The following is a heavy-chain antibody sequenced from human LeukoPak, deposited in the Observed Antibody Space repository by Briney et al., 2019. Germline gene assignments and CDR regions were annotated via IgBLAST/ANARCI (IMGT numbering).Heavy chain of an antibody. D-gene: IGHD3-9*01. J-gene: IGHJ4*02. V-gene: IGHV3-23*01. CDR1: GFTFSNYA. Sequence: GGSLTLSCAASGFTFSNYAMSRVRQAPGKGLEWVSAISGSGGSTYYADSVKGRFTISRDNSKNTLYLQMNSLRAEDTAVYYCAKDFDWLSHFDYWGQGTLVTVSS. CDR3: AKDFDWLSHFDY. CDR2: ISGSGGST.